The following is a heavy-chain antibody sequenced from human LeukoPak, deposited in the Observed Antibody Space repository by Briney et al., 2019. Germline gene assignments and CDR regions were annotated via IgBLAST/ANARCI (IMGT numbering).Heavy chain of an antibody. Sequence: SETPSLTCAVYGGSFSDYYWSWIRQPPGKGLEWIGEINPSGSTNSTPSLKSRVTISVDTSKSQVSLKLSSVAAAVTAVYFCARVGYSYVINDWSRTGLGAYPTKYYYHMDVWDKGTTVTVSS. CDR1: GGSFSDYY. D-gene: IGHD5-18*01. CDR3: ARVGYSYVINDWSRTGLGAYPTKYYYHMDV. CDR2: INPSGST. V-gene: IGHV4-34*01. J-gene: IGHJ6*03.